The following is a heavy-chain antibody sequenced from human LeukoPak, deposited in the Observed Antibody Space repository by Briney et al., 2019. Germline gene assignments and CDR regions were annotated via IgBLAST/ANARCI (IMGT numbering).Heavy chain of an antibody. CDR2: ISDSGGST. CDR1: GFTFSSYV. J-gene: IGHJ4*02. CDR3: AMHYDSSGFYYYLDY. V-gene: IGHV3-23*01. D-gene: IGHD3-22*01. Sequence: GGSLRLSCAASGFTFSSYVMSWVRQAPGKGPEWVSAISDSGGSTYYADSVKGRFTMSRDNSKNTPFLQINSLRAEDTAVYYCAMHYDSSGFYYYLDYWGQGTLVTVSS.